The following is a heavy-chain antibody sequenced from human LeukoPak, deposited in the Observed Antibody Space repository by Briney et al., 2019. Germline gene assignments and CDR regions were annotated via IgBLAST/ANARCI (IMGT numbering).Heavy chain of an antibody. V-gene: IGHV5-51*01. CDR1: GYSFTSYW. CDR2: IYPGDSDT. J-gene: IGHJ4*02. D-gene: IGHD2-2*02. Sequence: GESLKISCKGSGYSFTSYWIGWVRQMPGKGLEWMGIIYPGDSDTRYSPSFQGQVTISADKSISTAYLQWSSLKASDTAMYYCARGERRSIVVVPAAIPAYWGQGTLVTVSS. CDR3: ARGERRSIVVVPAAIPAY.